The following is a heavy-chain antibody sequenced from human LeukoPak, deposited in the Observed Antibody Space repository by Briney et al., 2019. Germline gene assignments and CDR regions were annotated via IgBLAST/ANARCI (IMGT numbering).Heavy chain of an antibody. CDR1: GGSISSYY. CDR3: ASVEMATILGDAFDI. V-gene: IGHV4-59*01. CDR2: IYYSGST. D-gene: IGHD5-24*01. Sequence: SETLSLTCTVSGGSISSYYWSWIRQPPGKGLEWIGYIYYSGSTNYNPSLKSRVTISVDTSKNQFSLKLSSVTAADTAMYYCASVEMATILGDAFDIWGQGTMVTVSS. J-gene: IGHJ3*02.